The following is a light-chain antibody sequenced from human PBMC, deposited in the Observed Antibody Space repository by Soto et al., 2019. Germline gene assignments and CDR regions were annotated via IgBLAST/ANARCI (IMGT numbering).Light chain of an antibody. CDR1: SSDVGGYNY. CDR2: DVS. J-gene: IGLJ1*01. Sequence: QSALTQPASVSGSPGPSITISCTGTSSDVGGYNYVSWYQQHPGKAPKVMIYDVSDRPSVVSNRFSGSKSGNTASLTISGLQAEDEAHYYCSSYTSSSTRVFGTGTKLTVL. CDR3: SSYTSSSTRV. V-gene: IGLV2-14*01.